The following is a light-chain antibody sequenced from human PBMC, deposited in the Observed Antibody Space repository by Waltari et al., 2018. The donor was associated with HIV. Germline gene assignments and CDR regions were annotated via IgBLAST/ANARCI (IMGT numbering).Light chain of an antibody. Sequence: SVLTQPPSVSGAPGQRVTISCSESGSHIGATYDVHWYQHLPGTAPKLLVYGNSIGPSGVPDRFSDSKSGPSASLAITGLQPEDGGDYYCQSYDSRLSGSVFGGGTKLTVL. CDR3: QSYDSRLSGSV. V-gene: IGLV1-40*01. CDR2: GNS. J-gene: IGLJ2*01. CDR1: GSHIGATYD.